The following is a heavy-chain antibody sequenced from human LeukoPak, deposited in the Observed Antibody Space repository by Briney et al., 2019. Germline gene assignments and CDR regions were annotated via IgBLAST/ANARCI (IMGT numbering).Heavy chain of an antibody. CDR1: GGSITSDTYY. D-gene: IGHD4-23*01. Sequence: SQTLSLTCTVSGGSITSDTYYWNWIRQPAGKGLEWIGHISNTGSTNYNPSLKSRATISIDTSKNQFSLKLSSVTAADTAVYYCARDLFVVTRRDAFDIWGQGTMVTVSS. CDR2: ISNTGST. CDR3: ARDLFVVTRRDAFDI. J-gene: IGHJ3*02. V-gene: IGHV4-61*09.